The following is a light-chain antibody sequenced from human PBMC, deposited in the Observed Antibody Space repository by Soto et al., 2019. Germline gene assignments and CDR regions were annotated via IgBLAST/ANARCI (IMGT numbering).Light chain of an antibody. Sequence: QSVLTQPASVSGSPGQSIAISCTGTSSDVGAYNYVSWYQQHPGKAPKLMIYDVSHRPSGVSDRFSGSKSANTASLTISGLQAEDEADYYCSSYTGSTTLYAFGTGTKVTVL. V-gene: IGLV2-14*03. CDR3: SSYTGSTTLYA. J-gene: IGLJ1*01. CDR1: SSDVGAYNY. CDR2: DVS.